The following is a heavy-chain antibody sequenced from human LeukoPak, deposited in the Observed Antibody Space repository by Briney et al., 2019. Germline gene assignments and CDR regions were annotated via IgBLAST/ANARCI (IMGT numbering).Heavy chain of an antibody. CDR3: AREGVPAAYYYYGMDV. V-gene: IGHV1-18*01. CDR2: ISAYNGNT. Sequence: ASVKVSCKASGYTFTSYGISWVRQAPGQGLEWMGWISAYNGNTNYAQKLQGRVTMTTDTSTSTAYMELRSLSSDDTAVYYCAREGVPAAYYYYGMDVWGQGTTVTVSS. CDR1: GYTFTSYG. D-gene: IGHD2-2*01. J-gene: IGHJ6*02.